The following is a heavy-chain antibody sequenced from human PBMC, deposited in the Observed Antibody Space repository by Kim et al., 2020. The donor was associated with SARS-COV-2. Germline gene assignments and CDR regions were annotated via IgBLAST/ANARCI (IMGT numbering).Heavy chain of an antibody. V-gene: IGHV3-30*18. CDR3: ANERVAGTPRFGY. CDR2: ISYDGSNK. D-gene: IGHD6-19*01. CDR1: GFTFSSYG. Sequence: GGSLRLSCAASGFTFSSYGMHWVRQAPGKGLEWVAVISYDGSNKYYADSVKGRFTISRDNSKNTLYLQMNSLRAEYTAVYYCANERVAGTPRFGYWGQGTLVTVSS. J-gene: IGHJ4*02.